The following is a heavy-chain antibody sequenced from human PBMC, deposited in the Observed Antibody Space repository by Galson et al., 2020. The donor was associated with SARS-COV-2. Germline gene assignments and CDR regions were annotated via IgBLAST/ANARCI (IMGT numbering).Heavy chain of an antibody. CDR2: IISTLRSV. D-gene: IGHD3-10*02. J-gene: IGHJ5*02. CDR3: VRDTSNADVLSQGGSFDP. Sequence: SVKVSCKASGGTFSAHTITWVRQAPGQGLEWMGAIISTLRSVTYARKFQARFTITADESTATAYMELTSLTAEDSAIYYCVRDTSNADVLSQGGSFDPWGQGTLVTVSP. CDR1: GGTFSAHT. V-gene: IGHV1-69*13.